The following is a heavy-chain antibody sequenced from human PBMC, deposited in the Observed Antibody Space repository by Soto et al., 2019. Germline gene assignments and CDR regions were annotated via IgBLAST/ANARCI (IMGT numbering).Heavy chain of an antibody. Sequence: VASVKVSCKASGYTFTSYCISWVREAPGQGLEWMGWISAYNGNTNYAQKLQGRVTMTTDTSTSTAYMELRSLRSDDTAVYYCARGAGGRITIFGVAANYYYYYGMDVWGQGTTVTVSS. D-gene: IGHD3-3*01. V-gene: IGHV1-18*04. CDR3: ARGAGGRITIFGVAANYYYYYGMDV. CDR2: ISAYNGNT. J-gene: IGHJ6*02. CDR1: GYTFTSYC.